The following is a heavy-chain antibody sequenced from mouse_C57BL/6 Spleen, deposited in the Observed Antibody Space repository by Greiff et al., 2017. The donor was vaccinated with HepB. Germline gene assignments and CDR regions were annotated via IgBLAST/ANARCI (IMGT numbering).Heavy chain of an antibody. D-gene: IGHD2-12*01. Sequence: EVKLMESGEGLVKPGGSLKLSCAASGFTFSSYAMSWVRQTPEKRLEWVAYISSGGDYIYYADTVKGRFTIYRDKARHTLYLQMSSLKSEDTAMYYCTRERDYMMDYWGQGTSVTVSS. J-gene: IGHJ4*01. V-gene: IGHV5-9-1*02. CDR1: GFTFSSYA. CDR2: ISSGGDYI. CDR3: TRERDYMMDY.